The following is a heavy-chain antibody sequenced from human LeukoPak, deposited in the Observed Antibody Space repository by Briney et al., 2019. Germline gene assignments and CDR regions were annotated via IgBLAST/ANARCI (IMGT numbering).Heavy chain of an antibody. D-gene: IGHD5-12*01. CDR3: ARGRTRYSGYDYAY. CDR1: GYTFTSYD. CDR2: MNPNSGNT. V-gene: IGHV1-8*01. J-gene: IGHJ4*02. Sequence: GASVKVSCKASGYTFTSYDINWVRQATGQGLEWMGWMNPNSGNTGYAQKFQGRVTMTRNTSISTAYMELSSLRSEDTAVYYCARGRTRYSGYDYAYWGQGTLVTVSS.